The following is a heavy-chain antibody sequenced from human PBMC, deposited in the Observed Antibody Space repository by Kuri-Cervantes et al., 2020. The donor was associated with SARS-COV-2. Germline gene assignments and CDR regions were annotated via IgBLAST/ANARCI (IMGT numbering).Heavy chain of an antibody. CDR3: AKLSNWDDAFDI. D-gene: IGHD1-1*01. J-gene: IGHJ3*02. CDR1: GFTFSSYG. V-gene: IGHV3-30*02. Sequence: LSLTCAASGFTFSSYGMRWVRQAPGKGLEWVAFIRYDGSNKYYADSVKGRFTISRDNSKNTLYLQMNSLRAEDTAVYYCAKLSNWDDAFDIWGQGTMVTVSS. CDR2: IRYDGSNK.